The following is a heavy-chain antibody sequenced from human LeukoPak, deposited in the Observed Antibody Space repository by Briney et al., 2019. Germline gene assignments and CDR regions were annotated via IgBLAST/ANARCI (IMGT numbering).Heavy chain of an antibody. Sequence: SETLSLTCAVYGGSSSGYYWSWIRQPPGKGLEWIGEINHSGSTNYNPSLKSRVTISVDTSKNQFSLKLSSVTAADTAVYYCARARPLRLYYYYGMDVWGQGTTVTVS. CDR3: ARARPLRLYYYYGMDV. V-gene: IGHV4-34*01. CDR1: GGSSSGYY. J-gene: IGHJ6*02. D-gene: IGHD5/OR15-5a*01. CDR2: INHSGST.